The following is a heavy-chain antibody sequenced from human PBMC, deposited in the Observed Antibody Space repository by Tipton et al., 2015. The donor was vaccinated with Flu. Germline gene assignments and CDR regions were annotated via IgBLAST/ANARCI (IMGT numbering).Heavy chain of an antibody. Sequence: TLSLTCAVSGDSVSSDYYWGWIRQFPGKGLEWIGTVSRPGSTVYNPSLKSRVTISIDTSKNQFSLNMKSVTAADTAVYYCARYTAMACFDSWGQGTLVTVSS. CDR1: GDSVSSDYY. V-gene: IGHV4-38-2*01. CDR3: ARYTAMACFDS. D-gene: IGHD5-18*01. CDR2: VSRPGST. J-gene: IGHJ4*02.